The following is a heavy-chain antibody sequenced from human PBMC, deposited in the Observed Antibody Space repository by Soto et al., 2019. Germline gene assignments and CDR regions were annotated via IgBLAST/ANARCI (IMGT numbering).Heavy chain of an antibody. J-gene: IGHJ5*02. Sequence: QITLKESGPTLVKPTQTLTLTCTLSGFSRTTTGVGVSWIRQPPGKALEWLALIYWNGDKRYSPSLKNRVTITKDTAKHQVVLTMTNMDPVETATYYCAHVDLCIGESCYVSGGKNWFDPWGQGTLVTVSS. D-gene: IGHD2-15*01. CDR3: AHVDLCIGESCYVSGGKNWFDP. CDR2: IYWNGDK. CDR1: GFSRTTTGVG. V-gene: IGHV2-5*01.